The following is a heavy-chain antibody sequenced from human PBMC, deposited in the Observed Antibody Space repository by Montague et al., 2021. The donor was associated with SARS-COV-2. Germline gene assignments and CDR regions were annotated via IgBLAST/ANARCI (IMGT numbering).Heavy chain of an antibody. D-gene: IGHD3-3*01. Sequence: SETLSLTCAVYGGSLSGYYWSWIRQPPGKGLEWIGEINHSGSTNYNPSLKSRVTISVDTSKNQFSLKLSSVTAADTAVYYCARGGVTIFGVVITGKGLLRYWGQGPLVTVSA. CDR1: GGSLSGYY. V-gene: IGHV4-34*01. J-gene: IGHJ4*02. CDR2: INHSGST. CDR3: ARGGVTIFGVVITGKGLLRY.